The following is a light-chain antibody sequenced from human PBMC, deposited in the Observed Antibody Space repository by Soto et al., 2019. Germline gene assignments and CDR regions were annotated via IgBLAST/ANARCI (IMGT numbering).Light chain of an antibody. CDR1: QSVSSSY. CDR2: GAS. J-gene: IGKJ1*01. V-gene: IGKV3-20*01. Sequence: DIVLTQSPGTLSLSPGERATLSCRASQSVSSSYLAWYQQKRGQAPRLLIYGASSRATGIPDRFSGSGSGTDFTLTISRLEPEDFSVYYCQQYCRSRTFGQGTQVPIK. CDR3: QQYCRSRT.